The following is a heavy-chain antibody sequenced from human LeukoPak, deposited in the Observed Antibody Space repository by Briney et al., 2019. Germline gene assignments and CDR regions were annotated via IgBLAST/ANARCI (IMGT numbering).Heavy chain of an antibody. CDR1: GGSLSSGDYY. D-gene: IGHD3-10*01. J-gene: IGHJ3*02. Sequence: SQTLSLTCTVSGGSLSSGDYYWSWVRQPPGKRLDWVGYIYYSGSTYYNPSLKSRVTISVDTSKTQFSLKLSSVTAADTAVYYCARESGLIWFGELGIAFDIWGQGTMVTVSS. V-gene: IGHV4-30-4*01. CDR3: ARESGLIWFGELGIAFDI. CDR2: IYYSGST.